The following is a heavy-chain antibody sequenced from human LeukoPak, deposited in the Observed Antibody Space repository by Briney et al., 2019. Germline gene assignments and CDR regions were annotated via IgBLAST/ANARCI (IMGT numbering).Heavy chain of an antibody. Sequence: GGSLRLSCAASGFTFSSYNMNWVRQAPGKGLEWVSYISSSSDTIYYADSVKGRFTISRDNAKNSLYLQMNSLRAEDTAVYYCARGNQGSSSGDWGQGTLVTVSS. V-gene: IGHV3-48*04. D-gene: IGHD6-6*01. CDR1: GFTFSSYN. CDR3: ARGNQGSSSGD. J-gene: IGHJ4*02. CDR2: ISSSSDTI.